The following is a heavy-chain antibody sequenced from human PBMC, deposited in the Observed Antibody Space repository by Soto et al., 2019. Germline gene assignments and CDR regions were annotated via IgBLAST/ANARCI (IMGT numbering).Heavy chain of an antibody. Sequence: SETLSLTCTVSGGSLTSYYWSWIRQPPGKGLEWIGFVYYTGIARYNPSLKSRVTISVDTSKNQFSLKLTSVTAADTAIYYCARRILSTRTFDYWGQGTLVTVSS. V-gene: IGHV4-59*08. CDR2: VYYTGIA. J-gene: IGHJ4*02. CDR3: ARRILSTRTFDY. D-gene: IGHD5-12*01. CDR1: GGSLTSYY.